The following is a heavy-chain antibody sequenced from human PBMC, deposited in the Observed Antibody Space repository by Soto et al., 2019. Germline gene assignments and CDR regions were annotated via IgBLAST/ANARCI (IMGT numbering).Heavy chain of an antibody. V-gene: IGHV4-59*01. Sequence: PSETLSLTCTVSGGSISNYYWDWVRQPPGKGLEWIGHINYRGTTSYNPSLKRRVTISLDTSKNQFSLEVRSVSAADTAVYYCARAESSSSEGFDYWGRGTLVTVSS. CDR1: GGSISNYY. D-gene: IGHD6-6*01. J-gene: IGHJ4*02. CDR3: ARAESSSSEGFDY. CDR2: INYRGTT.